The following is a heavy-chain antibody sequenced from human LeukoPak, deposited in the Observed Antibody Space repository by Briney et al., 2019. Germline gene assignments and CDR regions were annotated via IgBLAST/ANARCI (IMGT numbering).Heavy chain of an antibody. CDR1: GFTFRNYG. D-gene: IGHD3-22*01. J-gene: IGHJ4*02. CDR2: IWKDGSHE. CDR3: AKAGYYDSSGYYLVY. V-gene: IGHV3-33*06. Sequence: GRSLRLSCAASGFTFRNYGMHWVRQGPGKGLESVAIIWKDGSHEYYADSVKGRFTISRDNSKNTLYLQMNSLRAEDTAVYYCAKAGYYDSSGYYLVYWGQGTLVTVSS.